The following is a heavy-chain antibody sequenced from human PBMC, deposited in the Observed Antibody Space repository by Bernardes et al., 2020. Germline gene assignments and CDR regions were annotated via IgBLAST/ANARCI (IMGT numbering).Heavy chain of an antibody. J-gene: IGHJ4*02. V-gene: IGHV4-34*01. CDR3: ARYTTGSYYDSSGYHIFDY. CDR2: INHSGST. CDR1: GGSFSGYY. Sequence: SETLSLTCAVYGGSFSGYYWSWIRQPPGKGLEWIGEINHSGSTNYNPSLKSRVTISVDTSKNQFSLKLSSVTAADTAVYYCARYTTGSYYDSSGYHIFDYWGQGTLVTVSS. D-gene: IGHD3-22*01.